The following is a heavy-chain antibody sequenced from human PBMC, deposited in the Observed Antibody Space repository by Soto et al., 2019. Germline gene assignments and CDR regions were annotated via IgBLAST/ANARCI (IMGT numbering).Heavy chain of an antibody. Sequence: GGSLRLSCAASGFTFSNAWMSWVRQAPGKGLEWVGRIKSKTDGGTTDYAAPVKGRFTISRDDLKNTLYLQMNSLKTEDTAVYYCTTDGRYCSSTSCYRRYMDVWGKGTTVTVSS. V-gene: IGHV3-15*01. CDR3: TTDGRYCSSTSCYRRYMDV. J-gene: IGHJ6*03. CDR1: GFTFSNAW. CDR2: IKSKTDGGTT. D-gene: IGHD2-2*02.